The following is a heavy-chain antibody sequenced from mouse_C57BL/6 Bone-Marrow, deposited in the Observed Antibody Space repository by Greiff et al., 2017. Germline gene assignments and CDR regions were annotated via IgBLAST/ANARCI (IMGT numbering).Heavy chain of an antibody. D-gene: IGHD3-1*01. CDR1: GFNIKDDY. J-gene: IGHJ3*01. CDR3: TTGLLAY. V-gene: IGHV14-4*01. CDR2: IDPENGDT. Sequence: EVQLQQSGAELVRPGASVKLSCTASGFNIKDDYMHWVKQRPEQGLEWIGWIDPENGDTEYASKFQGKTTITADTSSNTAYLQLSSLTSEDTAVYYCTTGLLAYWGQGTLVTVSA.